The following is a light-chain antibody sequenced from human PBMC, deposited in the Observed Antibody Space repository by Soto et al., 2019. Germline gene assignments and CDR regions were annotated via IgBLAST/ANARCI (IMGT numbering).Light chain of an antibody. CDR3: QQYSNSFPWT. CDR1: QSISNL. CDR2: DAS. J-gene: IGKJ1*01. V-gene: IGKV1-5*01. Sequence: DLQMTQSPSTLSASVGDRVTITCRASQSISNLLAWYQQKPGEAPKLLVFDASKLDNGVPSRFSGGGSATEFTLIINSLQPDDFATYSCQQYSNSFPWTFGQGTKVEI.